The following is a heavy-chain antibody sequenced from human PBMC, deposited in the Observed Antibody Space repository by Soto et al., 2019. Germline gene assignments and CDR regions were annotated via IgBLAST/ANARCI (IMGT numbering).Heavy chain of an antibody. D-gene: IGHD7-27*01. Sequence: PSETLSLTCFVSGGSISSNNYYWGWIRQPPGKGLEWIGSMSYSRSTYYNPSLKSRVTISVDTSKNQFSLKLTSVTAADTAVYYCASQLRPTNWGGGYLDYWGQGPLVTVSS. CDR3: ASQLRPTNWGGGYLDY. CDR1: GGSISSNNYY. CDR2: MSYSRST. J-gene: IGHJ4*02. V-gene: IGHV4-39*01.